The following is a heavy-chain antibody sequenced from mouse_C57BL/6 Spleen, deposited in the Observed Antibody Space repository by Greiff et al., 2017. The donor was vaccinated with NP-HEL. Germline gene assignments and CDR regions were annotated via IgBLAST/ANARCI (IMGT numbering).Heavy chain of an antibody. V-gene: IGHV5-17*01. CDR2: ISSGSSTI. J-gene: IGHJ4*01. Sequence: EVKVVESGGGLVKPGGSLKLSCAASGFTFSDYGMHWVRQAPEKGLEWVAYISSGSSTIYYADTVKGRFTISRDNAKNTLFLQMTSLRSEDTAMYYCARPEYYDYDPYAMDYWGQGTSVTVSS. CDR1: GFTFSDYG. D-gene: IGHD2-4*01. CDR3: ARPEYYDYDPYAMDY.